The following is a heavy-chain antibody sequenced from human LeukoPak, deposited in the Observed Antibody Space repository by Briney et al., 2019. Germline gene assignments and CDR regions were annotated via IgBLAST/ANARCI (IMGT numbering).Heavy chain of an antibody. CDR3: ARDRFEDAAAVTSFLFVY. D-gene: IGHD6-13*01. CDR2: ISSSSSYT. CDR1: GFTFSDYY. Sequence: GGSLRLSCAASGFTFSDYYMSWIRQAPGKGLEWVSYISSSSSYTNYADSVKGRFTISRDNAKNSLYPQMNSLRAGDTAVYYCARDRFEDAAAVTSFLFVYWGEGTLVTVSS. V-gene: IGHV3-11*06. J-gene: IGHJ4*02.